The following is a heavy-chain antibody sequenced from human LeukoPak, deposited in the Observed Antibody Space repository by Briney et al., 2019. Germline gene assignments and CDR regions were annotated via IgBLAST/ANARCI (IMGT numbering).Heavy chain of an antibody. CDR3: TRDHRDDWNPGYYFDY. Sequence: PGGSLRLSCAASGFTVSSNYMSWVRQAPGQGLEWVGFIKTTLYGGTTEYAASVKGRFTISRDDSKAIAYLQMNSLKTEDTAVYYCTRDHRDDWNPGYYFDYWGQGTLVTVSS. J-gene: IGHJ4*02. D-gene: IGHD1-1*01. CDR1: GFTVSSNY. V-gene: IGHV3-49*04. CDR2: IKTTLYGGTT.